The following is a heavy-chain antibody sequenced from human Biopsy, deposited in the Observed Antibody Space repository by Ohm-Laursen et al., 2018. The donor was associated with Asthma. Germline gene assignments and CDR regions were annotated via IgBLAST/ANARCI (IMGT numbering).Heavy chain of an antibody. CDR1: GFDFIDYT. V-gene: IGHV3-21*01. CDR3: ARDFAIGSGSPFHF. D-gene: IGHD3-10*01. J-gene: IGHJ4*01. Sequence: SLRLSCTASGFDFIDYTMNWVRQAPGKGLEWVSSISGVSRYKYCSDSLRGRVTISRDNAKRTLHLQMSSLRVEDTAVYFCARDFAIGSGSPFHFWGPGTLVTVSS. CDR2: ISGVSRYK.